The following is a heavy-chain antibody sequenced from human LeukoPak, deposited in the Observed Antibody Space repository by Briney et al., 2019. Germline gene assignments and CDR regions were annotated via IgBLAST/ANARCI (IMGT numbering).Heavy chain of an antibody. CDR1: GFTFSSYG. CDR3: AKTYYDFWKYYFDY. Sequence: GGSLRLSCVVSGFTFSSYGMHWVRQAPGKGLEWVALIRYDGSNKYYADSVKGRFTISRDNSKNTLYLQMNSLRAEDTAVYYCAKTYYDFWKYYFDYWGQGTLVTVSS. CDR2: IRYDGSNK. V-gene: IGHV3-30*02. J-gene: IGHJ4*02. D-gene: IGHD3-3*01.